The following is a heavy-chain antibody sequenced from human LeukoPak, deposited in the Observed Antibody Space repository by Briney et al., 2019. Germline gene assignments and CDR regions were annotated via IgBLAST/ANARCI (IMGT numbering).Heavy chain of an antibody. CDR3: ARHRKRSGGYFGSGHDGFDI. Sequence: PGGSLRLSCAASGFTFSRYNMNWVRQAPGKGLEWIGEINHSGSTNYIPSLESRVTLSVDTSKNQFSLNLNSVTAADTAVYYCARHRKRSGGYFGSGHDGFDIWGQGTMVTVSS. V-gene: IGHV4-34*01. D-gene: IGHD3-22*01. J-gene: IGHJ3*02. CDR1: GFTFSRYN. CDR2: INHSGST.